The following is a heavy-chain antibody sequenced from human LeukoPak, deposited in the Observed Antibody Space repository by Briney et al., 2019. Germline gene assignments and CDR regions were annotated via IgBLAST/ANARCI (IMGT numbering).Heavy chain of an antibody. V-gene: IGHV3-23*01. Sequence: PGGSLRLSCAASGFTFSDYYMSWIRQAPGKGLEWVSHISDRGDNTYYADSVKGRFTISRDNSKNTLYLQMNSLRAEDTAVYYCAKDFGLRYFDWLGWGQGTLVTVSS. CDR3: AKDFGLRYFDWLG. CDR1: GFTFSDYY. D-gene: IGHD3-9*01. J-gene: IGHJ4*02. CDR2: ISDRGDNT.